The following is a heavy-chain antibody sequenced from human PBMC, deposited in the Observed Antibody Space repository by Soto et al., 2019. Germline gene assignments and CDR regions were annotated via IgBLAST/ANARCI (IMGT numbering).Heavy chain of an antibody. D-gene: IGHD6-6*01. Sequence: ASVKVSCKASGYTFTSYGISWVRQAPGQGLEWMGWISAYNGNTNYAQKLQGRVTMTTDTSTSTAYMELRSLRSDDTAVYYCARVQFYSNSSGAFDIWGQGTMVTVSS. CDR2: ISAYNGNT. V-gene: IGHV1-18*01. CDR3: ARVQFYSNSSGAFDI. CDR1: GYTFTSYG. J-gene: IGHJ3*02.